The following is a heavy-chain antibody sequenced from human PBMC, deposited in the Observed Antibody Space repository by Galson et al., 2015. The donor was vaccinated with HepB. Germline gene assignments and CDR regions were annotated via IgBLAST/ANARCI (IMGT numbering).Heavy chain of an antibody. J-gene: IGHJ4*02. CDR3: ARAGFYSGDCYKGFDC. CDR1: GFTFSNYW. Sequence: SLRLSCAASGFTFSNYWMQWVPQAPGKGLVWVARIKTDGTSTNYADSVKGRFTISRDNAKNTLYLQMSSLGDEDTALYYCARAGFYSGDCYKGFDCWGQGTLVTVSS. CDR2: IKTDGTST. D-gene: IGHD2-21*02. V-gene: IGHV3-74*01.